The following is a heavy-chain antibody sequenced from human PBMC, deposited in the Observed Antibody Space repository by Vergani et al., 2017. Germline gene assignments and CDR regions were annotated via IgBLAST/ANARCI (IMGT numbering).Heavy chain of an antibody. CDR2: IWYDGSNK. CDR3: ARVYYYDSSGYYLLSAFDI. J-gene: IGHJ3*02. CDR1: GFTFSSYG. D-gene: IGHD3-22*01. V-gene: IGHV3-33*01. Sequence: QVQLVESGGGVVQPGRSLRLSCAASGFTFSSYGMHWVRQAPGKGLEWVAVIWYDGSNKYYADSVKGRFTISRDNSKNTLYLQMNSLRAEDTAVYYCARVYYYDSSGYYLLSAFDIWGQGTMVTVSS.